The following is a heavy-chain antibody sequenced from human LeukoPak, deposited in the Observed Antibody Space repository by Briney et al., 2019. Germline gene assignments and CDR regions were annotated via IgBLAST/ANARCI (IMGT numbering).Heavy chain of an antibody. D-gene: IGHD3-16*02. V-gene: IGHV3-21*01. Sequence: PGGSLRLSGAASGFTFSSYSMNWVRQAPGKGLEWVSSISSSSSYIYYADSVKGRFTISRDNAKNSLYLQMNSLRAEDTAIYYCARAGFLITFGGVISWGQGTLVTVSS. CDR3: ARAGFLITFGGVIS. J-gene: IGHJ5*02. CDR1: GFTFSSYS. CDR2: ISSSSSYI.